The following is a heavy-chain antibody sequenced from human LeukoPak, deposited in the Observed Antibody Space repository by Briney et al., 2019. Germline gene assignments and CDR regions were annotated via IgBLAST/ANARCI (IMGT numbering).Heavy chain of an antibody. D-gene: IGHD3-10*01. CDR2: IIPIFGTA. CDR3: ARDGSGSYYKGPFDY. CDR1: GGPFRNYA. Sequence: ASVKVSCKASGGPFRNYAISWVRQAPGQGLEWMGGIIPIFGTANYAQKFQGRVTITADESTSTAYMELSSLRSEDTAVYYCARDGSGSYYKGPFDYWGQGTLVTVSS. V-gene: IGHV1-69*13. J-gene: IGHJ4*02.